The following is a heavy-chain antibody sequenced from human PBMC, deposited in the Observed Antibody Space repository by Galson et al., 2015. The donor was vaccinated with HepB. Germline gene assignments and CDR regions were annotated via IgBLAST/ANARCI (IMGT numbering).Heavy chain of an antibody. CDR2: ISSSSSYI. Sequence: SLRLSCAASGFTFSSYSMNWVRQAPGKGLEWVSSISSSSSYIYYADSVKGRFTISRDNAKNSLYLQMNSLRAEDTAVYYCARDGATGRSPFDYWGQGTLVTVSS. CDR1: GFTFSSYS. D-gene: IGHD1-14*01. V-gene: IGHV3-21*01. J-gene: IGHJ4*02. CDR3: ARDGATGRSPFDY.